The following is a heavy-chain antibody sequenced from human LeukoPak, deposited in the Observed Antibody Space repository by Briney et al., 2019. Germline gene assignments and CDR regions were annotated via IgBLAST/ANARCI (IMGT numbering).Heavy chain of an antibody. Sequence: PGGSLRLSCAASGFPFSRYWMSWVRQAPGKGLEWVANIMQDGSEKYYVDSVRGRFTISRDNAKNSLYLQMNSLRAEDTAVYYCARGWIDCSRTSCYAFDYWGQGTLVTVSS. CDR1: GFPFSRYW. CDR3: ARGWIDCSRTSCYAFDY. V-gene: IGHV3-7*01. D-gene: IGHD2-2*01. CDR2: IMQDGSEK. J-gene: IGHJ4*02.